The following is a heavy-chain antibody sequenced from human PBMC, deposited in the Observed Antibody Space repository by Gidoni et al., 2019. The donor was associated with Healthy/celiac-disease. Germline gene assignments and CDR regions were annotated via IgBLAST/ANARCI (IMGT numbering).Heavy chain of an antibody. V-gene: IGHV3-33*01. Sequence: QVQLVESGGGVVQPGRSLSLSCAASGFTFSSYGMHWVRQAPGKGLEWVAVIWYDGSNKYYADSVKGRFTISRDNSKNTLYLQMNSLRAEDTAVYYCASPGIAAAGFDYWGQGTLVTVSS. J-gene: IGHJ4*02. D-gene: IGHD6-13*01. CDR2: IWYDGSNK. CDR1: GFTFSSYG. CDR3: ASPGIAAAGFDY.